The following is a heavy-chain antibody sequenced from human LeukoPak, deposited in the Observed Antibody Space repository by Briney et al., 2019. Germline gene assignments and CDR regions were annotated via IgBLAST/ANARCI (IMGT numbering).Heavy chain of an antibody. D-gene: IGHD3-10*01. V-gene: IGHV3-23*01. CDR1: GFTFSGYA. Sequence: GGSLRLSCAASGFTFSGYAMSWVRQAPGKGLEWVSAISGTGGSTYYADSVKGRFTISRDNSKNTLYLQVNSLRAEDTAVYYCAKDYYGSGSYYNHFDYWGQGTLVTVSS. J-gene: IGHJ4*02. CDR3: AKDYYGSGSYYNHFDY. CDR2: ISGTGGST.